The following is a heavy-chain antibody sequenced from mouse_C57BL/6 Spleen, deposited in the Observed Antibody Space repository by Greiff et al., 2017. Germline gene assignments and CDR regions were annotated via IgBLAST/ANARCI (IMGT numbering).Heavy chain of an antibody. CDR2: IYPGSGST. CDR3: ARFGHGWPYYAMDY. Sequence: QVQLQQPGAELVKPGASVKMSCKASGYTFTSYWITWVKQRPGQGLEWIGDIYPGSGSTNYNEKFKSKATLTVDTSSSTAYMQRSILTSEAAAVYCCARFGHGWPYYAMDYWGQGTTVTVSS. D-gene: IGHD1-1*02. V-gene: IGHV1-55*01. J-gene: IGHJ4*01. CDR1: GYTFTSYW.